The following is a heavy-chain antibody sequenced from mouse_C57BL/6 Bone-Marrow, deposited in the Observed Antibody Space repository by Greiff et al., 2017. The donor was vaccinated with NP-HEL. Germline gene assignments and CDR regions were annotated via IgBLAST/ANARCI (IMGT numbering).Heavy chain of an antibody. J-gene: IGHJ3*01. V-gene: IGHV5-16*01. CDR2: INYDGSST. CDR1: GFPFSDYY. CDR3: ARVQSGGFAY. Sequence: EVMLVESEGGLVQPGSSMKLSCTASGFPFSDYYMAWVRQVPEKGLEWVAKINYDGSSTSYLASLKSRFIISRDNAKNILYLQMSSLKSEDTATYYCARVQSGGFAYWGQGTLVTVSA.